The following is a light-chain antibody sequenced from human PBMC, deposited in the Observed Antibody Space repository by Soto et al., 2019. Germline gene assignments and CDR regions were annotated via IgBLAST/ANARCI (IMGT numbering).Light chain of an antibody. V-gene: IGKV1-5*03. Sequence: DIQITQSPSPLSASVGDIVAITCRASQSVSSWLDWYQQKPGKAPKLLIYKASSLESGVPSRLRGSGSGTELTITISSMQTDDIETYYCQQYNTYPRTFGHGTKVDIK. CDR3: QQYNTYPRT. CDR2: KAS. J-gene: IGKJ1*01. CDR1: QSVSSW.